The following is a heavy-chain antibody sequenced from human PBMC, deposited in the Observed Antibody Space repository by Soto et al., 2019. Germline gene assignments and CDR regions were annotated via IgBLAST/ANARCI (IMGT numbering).Heavy chain of an antibody. CDR1: GGSISSGDYY. J-gene: IGHJ4*02. V-gene: IGHV4-30-4*01. CDR3: AREDPPGLVYY. Sequence: QVQLQESGPGLVKPSQTLSLTCTVSGGSISSGDYYWSWIRQPPGKGLEWIGYTYYSGSTYYNPSLKSRVTISVHTSKNQCSLKLSSVTAADTAVYYCAREDPPGLVYYWGQGTLVTVSS. D-gene: IGHD2-8*01. CDR2: TYYSGST.